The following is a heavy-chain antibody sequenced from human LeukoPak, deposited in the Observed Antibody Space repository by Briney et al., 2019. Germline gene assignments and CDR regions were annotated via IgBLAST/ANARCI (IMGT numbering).Heavy chain of an antibody. Sequence: ASVKVSCKASGYTFTSYDINWVRQATGQGLEWMGWMNPNSGNTGYAQKFQGRVTMTRNTSISTAYMEMSRLRSDDSAIYYCARGRSAYFPLDWGQGTLVTVSS. CDR3: ARGRSAYFPLD. CDR1: GYTFTSYD. J-gene: IGHJ4*02. D-gene: IGHD3-3*01. CDR2: MNPNSGNT. V-gene: IGHV1-8*01.